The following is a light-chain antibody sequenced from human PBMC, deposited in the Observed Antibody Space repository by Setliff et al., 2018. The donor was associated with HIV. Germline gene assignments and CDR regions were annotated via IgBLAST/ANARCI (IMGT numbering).Light chain of an antibody. CDR2: EGS. CDR3: CSYAGSSTK. Sequence: QSVLTQPASVSGSPGQSITISCTGTSSDVGSYDLVSWYQQHPGKAPKLMIYEGSKRPSGVSNRFSGSKSGNTASLTISGLQADDEADYYCCSYAGSSTKFGRGTK. V-gene: IGLV2-23*01. CDR1: SSDVGSYDL. J-gene: IGLJ2*01.